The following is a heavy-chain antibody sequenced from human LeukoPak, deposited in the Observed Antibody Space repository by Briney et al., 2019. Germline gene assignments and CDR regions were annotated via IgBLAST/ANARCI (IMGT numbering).Heavy chain of an antibody. CDR1: GFTFSSYA. CDR2: ISYDGSNK. Sequence: GSLRLSCAAPGFTFSSYAMHWVRQAPGKGLEWVAVISYDGSNKYYADSVKGRFTISRDNSKNTLYLQMNSLRAEDTAVYYCARGHYYGSGSYPDYWGQGTLVTVSS. CDR3: ARGHYYGSGSYPDY. J-gene: IGHJ4*02. V-gene: IGHV3-30*04. D-gene: IGHD3-10*01.